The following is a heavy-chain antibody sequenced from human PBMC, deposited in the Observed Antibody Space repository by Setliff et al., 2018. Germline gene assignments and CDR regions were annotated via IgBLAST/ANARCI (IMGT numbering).Heavy chain of an antibody. V-gene: IGHV3-21*06. CDR2: ISSRSTYI. J-gene: IGHJ4*02. D-gene: IGHD2-15*01. CDR3: ARFACNGGSCYLSASDH. CDR1: GFTFNNFA. Sequence: NPGGSLRLSCVASGFTFNNFAFNWVRQAPGKGLEWVSSISSRSTYIYYADSVKGRFTISRDNANNSLYLQMNSLRAEDTAMYYCARFACNGGSCYLSASDHWGQGALVTVSS.